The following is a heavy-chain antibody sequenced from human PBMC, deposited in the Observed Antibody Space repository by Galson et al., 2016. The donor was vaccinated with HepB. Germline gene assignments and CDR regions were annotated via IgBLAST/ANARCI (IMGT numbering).Heavy chain of an antibody. V-gene: IGHV1-18*01. D-gene: IGHD1-26*01. J-gene: IGHJ6*02. CDR3: ARDSPYGGSPWEYYGMDV. Sequence: SVKVSSKASGYTFTSYGIIWARQAPGQGLEWMGWTSGYNGNINYAQKIQGRVTMTTDTSTSTAYMELRSLISDDTAVYYCARDSPYGGSPWEYYGMDVWGQGTTVTVSS. CDR1: GYTFTSYG. CDR2: TSGYNGNI.